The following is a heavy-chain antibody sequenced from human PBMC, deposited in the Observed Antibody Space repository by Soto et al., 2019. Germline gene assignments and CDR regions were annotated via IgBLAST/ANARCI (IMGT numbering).Heavy chain of an antibody. CDR1: GGSVSSGSYY. Sequence: SETLSLTCTVSGGSVSSGSYYLSWIRQPPGKGLEWIGYIYYSGSTNYNPSLKSRVTISVDTSKNQFSLKLSSVTAADTAVYYCARAAIAAAPDYWGQGTLVTAPQ. D-gene: IGHD6-13*01. J-gene: IGHJ4*02. CDR2: IYYSGST. CDR3: ARAAIAAAPDY. V-gene: IGHV4-61*01.